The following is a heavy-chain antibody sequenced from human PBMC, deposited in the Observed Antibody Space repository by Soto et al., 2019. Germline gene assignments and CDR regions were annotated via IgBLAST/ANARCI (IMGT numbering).Heavy chain of an antibody. CDR2: IKSKTNGGTT. CDR1: GLTFSYAW. CDR3: TTDYDILTIRWNAFEI. Sequence: LRLSCAASGLTFSYAWMTWVRQAPGKGLEWVGRIKSKTNGGTTDYAAPVKGRFTISRDDSKNTLYLELNSLKTEDTAVYYCTTDYDILTIRWNAFEIWGQGTMVTVS. J-gene: IGHJ3*02. V-gene: IGHV3-15*07. D-gene: IGHD3-9*01.